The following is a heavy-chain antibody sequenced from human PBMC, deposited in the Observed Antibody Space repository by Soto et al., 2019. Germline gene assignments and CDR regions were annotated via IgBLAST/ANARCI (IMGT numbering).Heavy chain of an antibody. J-gene: IGHJ4*02. CDR3: AREKYYDSRGYYHYFDY. Sequence: ASVKVSCKASGYTFTVYYMHWVRHAPGQGLEWIGWINPNSGGTNYAQKFRGRVTMTRDTSISTAYMELSRLRSDDTAVYYCAREKYYDSRGYYHYFDYWGQGTRVTFSS. CDR2: INPNSGGT. V-gene: IGHV1-2*02. CDR1: GYTFTVYY. D-gene: IGHD3-22*01.